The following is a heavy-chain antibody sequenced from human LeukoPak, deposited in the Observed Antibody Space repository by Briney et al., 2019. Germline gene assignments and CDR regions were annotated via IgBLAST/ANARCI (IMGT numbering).Heavy chain of an antibody. CDR2: IYSGGST. V-gene: IGHV3-66*01. D-gene: IGHD6-13*01. J-gene: IGHJ4*02. CDR3: ARGLSGYSSSWYDY. CDR1: GFTVSSNY. Sequence: PGGSLRLSCAVSGFTVSSNYMSWVRQAPGKGPEWVSVIYSGGSTYYADSVKGRFTISRDNSKNTLYLQMNSLRAEDTAVYYCARGLSGYSSSWYDYWGQGTLVTVSS.